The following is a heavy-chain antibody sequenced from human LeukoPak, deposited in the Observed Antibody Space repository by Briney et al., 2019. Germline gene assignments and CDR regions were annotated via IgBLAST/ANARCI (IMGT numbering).Heavy chain of an antibody. D-gene: IGHD2-2*01. CDR1: GGSFSGYY. J-gene: IGHJ4*02. CDR2: INHSGGT. Sequence: PSETLSRTCAVYGGSFSGYYWSWIRQPPGKGLEWIGEINHSGGTNYNPSLKSRVTISVDTSKNQFSLKLSSVTAADTAVYYCAGRRSCTSCYVTFGYWGQGTLVTVSS. V-gene: IGHV4-34*01. CDR3: AGRRSCTSCYVTFGY.